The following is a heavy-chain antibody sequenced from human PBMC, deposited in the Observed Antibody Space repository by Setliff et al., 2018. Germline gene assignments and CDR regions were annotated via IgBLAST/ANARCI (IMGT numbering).Heavy chain of an antibody. CDR1: GFTFGDYA. D-gene: IGHD2-2*01. CDR2: IRSKAYGGTT. J-gene: IGHJ4*02. CDR3: TRDEGYCSSTSCYAFDY. Sequence: GGSLRLSCTASGFTFGDYAMSWVRQAPGKGLEWVGFIRSKAYGGTTEYAASVKGRFTISRDDSKSIAYRKMNSLKTEDTAVYYGTRDEGYCSSTSCYAFDYWGQGTLGTVSS. V-gene: IGHV3-49*04.